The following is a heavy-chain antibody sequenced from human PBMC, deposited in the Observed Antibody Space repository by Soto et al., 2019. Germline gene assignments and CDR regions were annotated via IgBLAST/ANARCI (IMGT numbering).Heavy chain of an antibody. CDR2: ISYEGSEK. CDR1: GFTFSNNG. V-gene: IGHV3-30*18. J-gene: IGHJ4*02. D-gene: IGHD3-16*01. Sequence: QVHLVESGGGVVQPGRSLRLSCAASGFTFSNNGMHCVRQAPGKGLEWMGVISYEGSEKYYAGSVKGRFTISRDNSKNTLYLQMDTLRAEDTAIYYCVKDKGAASGFDYWGQGILVTVSS. CDR3: VKDKGAASGFDY.